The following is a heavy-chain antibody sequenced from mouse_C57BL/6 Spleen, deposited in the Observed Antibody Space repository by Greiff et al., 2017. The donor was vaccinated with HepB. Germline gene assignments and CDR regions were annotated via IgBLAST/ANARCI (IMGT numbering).Heavy chain of an antibody. J-gene: IGHJ2*01. D-gene: IGHD4-1*01. CDR1: GYAFSSSW. V-gene: IGHV1-82*01. Sequence: VKLQESGPELVKPGASVKISCKASGYAFSSSWMNWVKQRPGKGLEWIGRIYPGDGDTNYNGKFKGKATLTADKSSSTAYMQLSSLTSEDSAVYFCARRGTGTERNYFDYWGQGTTLTVSS. CDR2: IYPGDGDT. CDR3: ARRGTGTERNYFDY.